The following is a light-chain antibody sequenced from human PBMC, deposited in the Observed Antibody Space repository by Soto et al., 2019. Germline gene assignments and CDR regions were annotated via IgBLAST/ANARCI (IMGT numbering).Light chain of an antibody. Sequence: IQMTQSPSSLSASVGDRVTITCRASQSISTSLNWYQQKPGKPPNLLIYTASSLQSGVPSRFSGSGSGTDFTLTISSLQPEDFATYYCQQSYSTPPYTFGQGTKLEIK. CDR2: TAS. CDR1: QSISTS. V-gene: IGKV1-39*01. CDR3: QQSYSTPPYT. J-gene: IGKJ2*01.